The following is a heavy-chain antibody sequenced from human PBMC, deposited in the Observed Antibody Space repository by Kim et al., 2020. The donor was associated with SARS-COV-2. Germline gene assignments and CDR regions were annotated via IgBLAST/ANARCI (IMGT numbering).Heavy chain of an antibody. V-gene: IGHV1-8*01. Sequence: ASVKVSCKASGYTFTSYDINWVRQATGQGLEWMGWMNPNSGNTGYAQKFQGRVTMTRNTSISTAYMELSSLRSEDTAVYYCARGSRITIFGVVVGDRNYMDVWGKGTTVTVSS. CDR3: ARGSRITIFGVVVGDRNYMDV. CDR1: GYTFTSYD. J-gene: IGHJ6*03. CDR2: MNPNSGNT. D-gene: IGHD3-3*01.